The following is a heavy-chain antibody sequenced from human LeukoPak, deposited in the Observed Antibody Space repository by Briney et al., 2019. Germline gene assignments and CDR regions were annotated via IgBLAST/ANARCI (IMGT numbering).Heavy chain of an antibody. V-gene: IGHV7-4-1*02. D-gene: IGHD2-15*01. CDR3: ARGISEIPDCSGGSCYSGHFDY. Sequence: GASVKVSCKASGYTFTSYGISWVRQAPGQGLEWMGWINTNTGNPTYAQGFTGRFVFSLDTSVSTAYLQISSLKAEDTAVYYCARGISEIPDCSGGSCYSGHFDYWGQGTLVTVSS. CDR1: GYTFTSYG. CDR2: INTNTGNP. J-gene: IGHJ4*02.